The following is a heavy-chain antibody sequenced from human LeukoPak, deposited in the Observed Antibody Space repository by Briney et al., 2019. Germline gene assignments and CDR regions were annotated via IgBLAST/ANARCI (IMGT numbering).Heavy chain of an antibody. CDR1: RFTFSNYA. CDR3: AKENIVVVVAATFDY. J-gene: IGHJ4*02. V-gene: IGHV3-23*01. D-gene: IGHD2-15*01. CDR2: ISGSGGST. Sequence: GGSLRLSCAASRFTFSNYAMSWVRQAPGKGLEWVSAISGSGGSTYYADSVKGRFTISRDNSKNTLYLQMNSLRAEDTAVYYCAKENIVVVVAATFDYWGQGTLVTVSS.